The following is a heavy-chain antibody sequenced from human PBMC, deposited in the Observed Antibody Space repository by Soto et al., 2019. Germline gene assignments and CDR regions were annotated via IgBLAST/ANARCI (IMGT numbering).Heavy chain of an antibody. Sequence: SETLSLTCNVSGGSISSFYWTWIRQPAGGRLEWIGRVYDSGSSNYNPSLKTRITMSLHRSRSQFSLSLYSVTAADTAVYYCARGVAETDFYPWANWFDLWGQGMLVTVSS. CDR1: GGSISSFY. D-gene: IGHD6-19*01. J-gene: IGHJ5*02. CDR3: ARGVAETDFYPWANWFDL. CDR2: VYDSGSS. V-gene: IGHV4-4*07.